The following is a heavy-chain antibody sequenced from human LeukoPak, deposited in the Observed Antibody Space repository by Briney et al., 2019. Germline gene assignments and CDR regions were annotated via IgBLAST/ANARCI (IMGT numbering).Heavy chain of an antibody. CDR2: INPNSGGT. J-gene: IGHJ4*02. CDR1: GYTFTGYY. Sequence: ASVKVSCKASGYTFTGYYMHWVRQAPGQGLEWMGWINPNSGGTNYAQKFQGRVTMTRDTSISTAYMELSRLRSDDTAVYYCARTTIVATSRKDYWGQGTLVTVSS. CDR3: ARTTIVATSRKDY. V-gene: IGHV1-2*02. D-gene: IGHD5-12*01.